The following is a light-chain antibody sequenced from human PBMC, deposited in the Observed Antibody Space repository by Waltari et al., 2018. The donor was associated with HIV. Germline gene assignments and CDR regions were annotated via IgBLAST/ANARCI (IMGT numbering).Light chain of an antibody. CDR1: NSNIGADYG. CDR2: DNN. CDR3: QSYDSGLGGV. J-gene: IGLJ2*01. Sequence: QSVLTQPPSVSGAPGQSVTISCTGGNSNIGADYGVHWYRQLPGTAPKLLIYDNNTRPSGVPDRCSGSKSGTSASLAITGLQAEDEADYYCQSYDSGLGGVFGGGTKLIVL. V-gene: IGLV1-40*01.